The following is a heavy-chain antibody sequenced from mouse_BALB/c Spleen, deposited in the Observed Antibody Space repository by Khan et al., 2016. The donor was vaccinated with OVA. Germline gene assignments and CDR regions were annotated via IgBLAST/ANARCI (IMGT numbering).Heavy chain of an antibody. Sequence: EVQLVESGPGLVKPSQSLSLTCTVTGYSITSDYAWNWIRQFPGNKLEWMGYISYSGSTSYNPSLKSRISITRDTSKNQFFLQLNSVTTGDTATYYCARRGDGYYGAMDYWGQGTSVTVSS. D-gene: IGHD2-3*01. CDR3: ARRGDGYYGAMDY. CDR1: GYSITSDYA. CDR2: ISYSGST. V-gene: IGHV3-2*02. J-gene: IGHJ4*01.